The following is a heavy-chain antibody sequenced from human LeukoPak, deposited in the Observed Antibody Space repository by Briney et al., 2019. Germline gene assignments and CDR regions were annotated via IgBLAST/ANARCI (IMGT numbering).Heavy chain of an antibody. CDR2: IYSGGST. Sequence: GGFLRLSCAASGFTASSNYMSWVRQAPGKGLEWVSVIYSGGSTYYADSVKGRFTISRDNSKNTLYLQMNSLTVEDTAVYYCAKSPRSAADNWFDPWGQGTLVTVSS. D-gene: IGHD6-13*01. V-gene: IGHV3-66*01. CDR1: GFTASSNY. J-gene: IGHJ5*02. CDR3: AKSPRSAADNWFDP.